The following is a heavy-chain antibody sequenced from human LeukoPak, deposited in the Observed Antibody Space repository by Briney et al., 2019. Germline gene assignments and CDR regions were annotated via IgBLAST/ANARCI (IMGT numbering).Heavy chain of an antibody. V-gene: IGHV3-23*01. J-gene: IGHJ5*02. Sequence: PGGSLRLSCAASGFTFSTSAMSWVRQAPGKGLEWVSGISRTAYNTDYADSAKGRFTISRDNSKNTLYLQMNSVRAEDTAVYYCAKDRSTSCYLCGGFDTWGQGTLVTVSS. CDR1: GFTFSTSA. CDR3: AKDRSTSCYLCGGFDT. D-gene: IGHD2-2*01. CDR2: ISRTAYNT.